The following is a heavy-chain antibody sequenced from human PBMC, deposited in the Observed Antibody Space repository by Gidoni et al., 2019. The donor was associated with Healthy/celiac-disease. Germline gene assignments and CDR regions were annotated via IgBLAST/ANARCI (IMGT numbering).Heavy chain of an antibody. D-gene: IGHD3-22*01. V-gene: IGHV3-33*01. Sequence: VPLVESGGGVVQPGEALGLSCASSCFTFNSYCLHWVRQAPGKGLEWVAVIWYDGSNKYYADSVKGRFTISRDNSKNTLYLQMNSLRAEDTAVYYCARDFTYYYDSSGYGRFDYWGQGTLVTVSS. CDR3: ARDFTYYYDSSGYGRFDY. J-gene: IGHJ4*02. CDR1: CFTFNSYC. CDR2: IWYDGSNK.